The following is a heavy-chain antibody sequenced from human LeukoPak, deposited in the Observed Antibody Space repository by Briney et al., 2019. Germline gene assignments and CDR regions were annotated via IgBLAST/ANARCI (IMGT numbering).Heavy chain of an antibody. D-gene: IGHD6-6*01. V-gene: IGHV4-4*07. CDR1: GGSISSYY. CDR3: ARGPTYSSSSGIDY. J-gene: IGHJ4*02. CDR2: IYTSGST. Sequence: SETLSLTCTVSGGSISSYYWSWIRQPAGKGLEWIGRIYTSGSTNYNPSLKSRVTMSVDTSKNQFSPKLSSVTAADTAVYYCARGPTYSSSSGIDYWGQGTLVTVSS.